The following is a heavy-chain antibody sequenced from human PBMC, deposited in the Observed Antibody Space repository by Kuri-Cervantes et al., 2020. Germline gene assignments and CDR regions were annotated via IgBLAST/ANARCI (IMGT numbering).Heavy chain of an antibody. CDR2: LYWDDDK. CDR3: AHRLPLRSGVNWNLGSFDY. V-gene: IGHV2-5*02. J-gene: IGHJ4*02. Sequence: SGPTLVKPTQTLTLTCTFSGFSLSTSGVGVGWVRQPPGKALEWLALLYWDDDKRYSPSLKSRLTITKDTSKNQVLPTMTNMDPVDTGTYYCAHRLPLRSGVNWNLGSFDYWGQGTLVTVSS. CDR1: GFSLSTSGVG. D-gene: IGHD1-1*01.